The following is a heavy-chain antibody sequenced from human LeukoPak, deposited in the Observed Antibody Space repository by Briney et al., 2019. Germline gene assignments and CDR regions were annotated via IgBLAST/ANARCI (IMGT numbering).Heavy chain of an antibody. J-gene: IGHJ5*02. CDR1: GYTFTNYW. Sequence: GESPKISCKGSGYTFTNYWIGWVRPTPGKGPEWMGDINPGDSDTRYSPSFQGQVTISADKSISTAYLQWSSLKASDTAMYYCARTGSRPRPYNWFDPWGQGTLVTVSS. V-gene: IGHV5-51*01. CDR2: INPGDSDT. CDR3: ARTGSRPRPYNWFDP. D-gene: IGHD2-15*01.